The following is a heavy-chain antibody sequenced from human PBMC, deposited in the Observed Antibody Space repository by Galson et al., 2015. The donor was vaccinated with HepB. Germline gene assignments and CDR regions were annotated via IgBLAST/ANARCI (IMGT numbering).Heavy chain of an antibody. V-gene: IGHV3-15*01. Sequence: SLRLSCAASGFTFSNAWMSWVRQAPGKGLEWVGRVKSKTDGGTTDYAAPVKGRFTISRDDSKNTLYLQMNSLKTEDTAVYYCTTVSLEPHYDFWSGYFFDNHNVGLENDYWGQGTLVTVSS. CDR3: TTVSLEPHYDFWSGYFFDNHNVGLENDY. CDR2: VKSKTDGGTT. D-gene: IGHD3-3*01. CDR1: GFTFSNAW. J-gene: IGHJ4*02.